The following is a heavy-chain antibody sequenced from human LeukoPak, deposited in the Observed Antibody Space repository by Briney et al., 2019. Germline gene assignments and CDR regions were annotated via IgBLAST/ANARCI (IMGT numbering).Heavy chain of an antibody. Sequence: GGSLRLSCAASGFTFSSYNMNWVRQAPGKGLEWVSSISSSSNYIYYADSVKGRFTISRDNAKNSLHLQMNSLRAEDTAVYYCARDSSSNWFDPWGQGTLVTVSS. CDR1: GFTFSSYN. D-gene: IGHD6-13*01. CDR2: ISSSSNYI. J-gene: IGHJ5*02. CDR3: ARDSSSNWFDP. V-gene: IGHV3-21*01.